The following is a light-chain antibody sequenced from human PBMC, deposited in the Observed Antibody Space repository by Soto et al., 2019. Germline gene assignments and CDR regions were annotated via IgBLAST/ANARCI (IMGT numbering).Light chain of an antibody. Sequence: EIVLTQSPATLSLSPGERATLSCRASQSVSSYLAWYQQKPGQAPRLLIYDASNRATGIPDRFSGSGSGTDFTLTISRLEPADFAVYYCQQYGSSPLTFGGGTKV. J-gene: IGKJ4*01. V-gene: IGKV3-20*01. CDR3: QQYGSSPLT. CDR2: DAS. CDR1: QSVSSY.